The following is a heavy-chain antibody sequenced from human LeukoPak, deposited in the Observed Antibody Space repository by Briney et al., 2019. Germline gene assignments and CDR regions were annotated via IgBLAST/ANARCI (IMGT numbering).Heavy chain of an antibody. CDR1: GGSISTSSYY. V-gene: IGHV4-39*01. J-gene: IGHJ4*02. CDR3: GRHQIYGGNSLDQ. Sequence: PSETLSLTCTVSGGSISTSSYYWGWIRQPPGKGLEWIGSVYYSGSSSRKTFYNPSLKTRATVSVDMSTNQLSLKLISVTAADTAVYYCGRHQIYGGNSLDQWGQGTLVTVSS. CDR2: VYYSGSSSRKT. D-gene: IGHD4-17*01.